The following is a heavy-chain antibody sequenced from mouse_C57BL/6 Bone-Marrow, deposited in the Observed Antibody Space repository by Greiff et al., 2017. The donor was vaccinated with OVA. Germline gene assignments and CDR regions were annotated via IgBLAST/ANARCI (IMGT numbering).Heavy chain of an antibody. V-gene: IGHV1-22*01. Sequence: SGPELVKPGASVKMSCKASGYTFTDYNMHWVKQSHGKSLEWIGYINPNNGGTSYNQKFKGKATLPVNKSSSTAYMELRSLTSEDSAVYYCARGGGNYVLFAYWGQGTLVTVSA. CDR1: GYTFTDYN. J-gene: IGHJ3*01. D-gene: IGHD2-1*01. CDR3: ARGGGNYVLFAY. CDR2: INPNNGGT.